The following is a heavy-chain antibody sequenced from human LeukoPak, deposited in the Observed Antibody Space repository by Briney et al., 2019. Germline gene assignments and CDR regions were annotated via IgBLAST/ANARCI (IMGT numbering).Heavy chain of an antibody. J-gene: IGHJ4*02. Sequence: PSETLSLTCTVSGDSVSRGSYSWSSIRQSPGKGLEWIGYIYYSGSTNYNPSLKSRVTISVDTSKNQFSLHLSSVTAADTAVYYCARGGYSSGWYQDYWGQGTLVTVSS. D-gene: IGHD6-19*01. CDR2: IYYSGST. CDR3: ARGGYSSGWYQDY. CDR1: GDSVSRGSYS. V-gene: IGHV4-61*01.